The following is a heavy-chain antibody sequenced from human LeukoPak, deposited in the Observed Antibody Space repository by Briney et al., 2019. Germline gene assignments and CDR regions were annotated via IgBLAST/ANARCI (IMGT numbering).Heavy chain of an antibody. CDR2: INPNSGGT. CDR3: AGDQGVYCSSTSCYYSWFDP. V-gene: IGHV1-2*02. Sequence: ASVKVSCKASGYTFTGYYMHWVRQAPGQGLEWMGWINPNSGGTNYAQKFQGRVTMTRDTSISTAYMELSRLRSDDTAVYYCAGDQGVYCSSTSCYYSWFDPWGQGTLVTVSS. J-gene: IGHJ5*02. CDR1: GYTFTGYY. D-gene: IGHD2-2*01.